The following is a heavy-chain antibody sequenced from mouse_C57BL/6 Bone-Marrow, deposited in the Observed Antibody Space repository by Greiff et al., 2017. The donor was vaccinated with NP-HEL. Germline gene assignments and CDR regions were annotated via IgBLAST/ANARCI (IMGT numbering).Heavy chain of an antibody. D-gene: IGHD1-1*01. Sequence: QVQLQQPGAELVKPGASVKLSCKASGYTFTSYWMHWVKQRPGQGLEWIGMIHPNSGSTNYNEKFKSKATLTVDKSSSTAYMQLSSLTSEDSAVYYCAPFIWGDYWYFDVWGTGTTVTVSS. CDR1: GYTFTSYW. CDR2: IHPNSGST. V-gene: IGHV1-64*01. J-gene: IGHJ1*03. CDR3: APFIWGDYWYFDV.